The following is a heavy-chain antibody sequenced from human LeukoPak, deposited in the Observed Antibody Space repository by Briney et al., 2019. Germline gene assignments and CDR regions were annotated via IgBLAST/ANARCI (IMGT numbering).Heavy chain of an antibody. J-gene: IGHJ4*02. CDR2: ISSSSSTI. CDR3: ARDAARPFDY. D-gene: IGHD6-25*01. Sequence: GGSLRLSCAASGFTFITFGVHWVRQAPGKGLEWVSYISSSSSTIYYADSVKGRFTISRDNAKNSLYLQMNSLRAEDTAVYYCARDAARPFDYWGQGTLVTVSS. CDR1: GFTFITFG. V-gene: IGHV3-48*01.